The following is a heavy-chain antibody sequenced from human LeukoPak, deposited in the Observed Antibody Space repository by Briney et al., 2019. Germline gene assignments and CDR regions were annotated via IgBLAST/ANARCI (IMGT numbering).Heavy chain of an antibody. J-gene: IGHJ4*02. CDR1: GGSVSSGSYY. CDR2: IYYSGST. Sequence: SETLSLTCTVSGGSVSSGSYYWSWIRQPPGKGLEWIGYIYYSGSTNYNPSLKSRVTISVDTSKNQFSLKLSSVTAADTAVYYCARNGGNSDFDYWGQGTLVTVSS. CDR3: ARNGGNSDFDY. D-gene: IGHD4-23*01. V-gene: IGHV4-61*01.